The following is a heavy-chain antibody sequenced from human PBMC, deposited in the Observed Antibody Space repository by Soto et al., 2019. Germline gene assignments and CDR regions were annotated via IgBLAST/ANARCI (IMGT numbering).Heavy chain of an antibody. CDR1: GYTFTSYA. D-gene: IGHD3-22*01. CDR3: ARASRWYYYDSSGYSFDY. V-gene: IGHV1-2*04. Sequence: EASVKVSCKASGYTFTSYAMHWVRQAPGQGLEWMGWINPNSGGTNYAQKFQGWVTMTRDTSISTAYMELSRLRSDDTAVYYCARASRWYYYDSSGYSFDYWGQGTLVTV. J-gene: IGHJ4*02. CDR2: INPNSGGT.